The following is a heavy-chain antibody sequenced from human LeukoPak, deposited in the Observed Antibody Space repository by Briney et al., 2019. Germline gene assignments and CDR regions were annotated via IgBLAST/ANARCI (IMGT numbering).Heavy chain of an antibody. CDR3: TTDLNQRLKWFGDPLDH. Sequence: GGSLRLSCVASGFSFTYAWMSWVRQAPGKGLQWVGHIRSETDGATTDYAAAVQGRFTISRDDSKKMLYLEMNSLKTEDTGLYYCTTDLNQRLKWFGDPLDHWGQGTPVTVSS. V-gene: IGHV3-15*01. CDR1: GFSFTYAW. D-gene: IGHD3-10*01. J-gene: IGHJ4*02. CDR2: IRSETDGATT.